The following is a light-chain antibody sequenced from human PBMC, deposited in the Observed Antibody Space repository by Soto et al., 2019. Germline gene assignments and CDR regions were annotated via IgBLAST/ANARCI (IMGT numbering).Light chain of an antibody. J-gene: IGKJ1*01. CDR2: KAS. V-gene: IGKV1-5*03. CDR3: QQYNAYSWT. CDR1: QNIDKW. Sequence: DIQMTQSPSTLSASVGDRVTITCRASQNIDKWLAWYQQKPGKAPKLLIYKASDLESGVPLRFSGSGSGTEFTLTISSLQPDDFATYYCQQYNAYSWTFGQGTKVEIK.